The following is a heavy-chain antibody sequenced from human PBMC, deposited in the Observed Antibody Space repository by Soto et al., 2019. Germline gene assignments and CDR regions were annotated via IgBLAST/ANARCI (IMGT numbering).Heavy chain of an antibody. V-gene: IGHV2-5*01. CDR3: VHVYFRGWKSGPDN. D-gene: IGHD1-1*01. CDR1: GFSLTTNQVG. J-gene: IGHJ4*02. Sequence: QITLRESGPTLVKPTETLTLTCTFSGFSLTTNQVGVGWIRQPPGKALEWLALSFWNEDKRYSPSLDNRLTITKDTSKNQVVLTMIDMDPADTATFYCVHVYFRGWKSGPDNWGQGTPVTVYS. CDR2: SFWNEDK.